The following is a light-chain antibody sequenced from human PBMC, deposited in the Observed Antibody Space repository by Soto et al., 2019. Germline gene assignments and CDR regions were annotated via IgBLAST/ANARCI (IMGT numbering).Light chain of an antibody. J-gene: IGLJ1*01. CDR2: KVS. CDR1: SSDVGGYEF. Sequence: QSALTQPASVSGSPGQSIAISCTGTSSDVGGYEFVSWYQQHPGKAPKLLIPKVSNRPSGVSDRFSGSKSGNTASLTISGLQAEDEADYYCSSFTSAYTFVFGSGTKVTVL. CDR3: SSFTSAYTFV. V-gene: IGLV2-14*01.